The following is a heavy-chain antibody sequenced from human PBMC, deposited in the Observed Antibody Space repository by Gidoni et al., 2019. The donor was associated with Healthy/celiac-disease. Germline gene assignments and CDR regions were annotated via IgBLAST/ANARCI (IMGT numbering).Heavy chain of an antibody. Sequence: QVQLVESGGGVVQPGRSLRLSCAASGFTFSSYAMHWVRQAPGKGLGWVAVISYDGSNKYYADSVKGRFTISRDNSKNTLYLQMNSLRAEDTAVYYCARASIFGVVIIGSGMDVWGQGTTVTVSS. J-gene: IGHJ6*02. D-gene: IGHD3-3*01. CDR3: ARASIFGVVIIGSGMDV. CDR2: ISYDGSNK. CDR1: GFTFSSYA. V-gene: IGHV3-30-3*01.